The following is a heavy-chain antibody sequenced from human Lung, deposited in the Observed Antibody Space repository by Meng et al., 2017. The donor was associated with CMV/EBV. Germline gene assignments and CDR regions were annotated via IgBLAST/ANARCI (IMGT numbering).Heavy chain of an antibody. J-gene: IGHJ5*02. CDR2: IYYSGST. V-gene: IGHV4-31*03. CDR3: ARTNYGDYNWFDP. D-gene: IGHD4-17*01. Sequence: QVQPQESGRGLVKPSQTLSLTGTVSGGSISSGGFYWSWIRQHPGKGLEWIGYIYYSGSTYYNPSLRSRVAISIDTSKNQFSLKLTSVTAADTAVYFCARTNYGDYNWFDPWGQGTLVTVSS. CDR1: GGSISSGGFY.